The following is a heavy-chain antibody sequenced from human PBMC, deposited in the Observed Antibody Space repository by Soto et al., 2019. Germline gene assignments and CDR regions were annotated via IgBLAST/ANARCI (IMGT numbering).Heavy chain of an antibody. D-gene: IGHD4-4*01. CDR3: ARHPDDFSNYRWFGP. Sequence: QLQLQESGPGLVKPSETLSLTCTVSGGSISSNTYYCAWIRQPPGKGLEWIGSIRSSGSTYYNPSLKSRATISVDTSQNQFSLSLTSVTAADTAVYYCARHPDDFSNYRWFGPWGQGTLVTVSS. V-gene: IGHV4-39*01. CDR1: GGSISSNTYY. J-gene: IGHJ5*02. CDR2: IRSSGST.